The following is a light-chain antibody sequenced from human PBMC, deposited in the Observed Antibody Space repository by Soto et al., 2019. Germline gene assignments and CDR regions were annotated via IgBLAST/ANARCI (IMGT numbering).Light chain of an antibody. Sequence: SYELTQPPSVSVAPGKTARITCGGTNIGSKSVHWYQQKPGQAPVLVIYYDSDRPSGIPERFSGSNSGNTATLTISRVEAGDEADYYCQVWDSSSDPPVFGGGTKLTVL. J-gene: IGLJ2*01. CDR2: YDS. CDR3: QVWDSSSDPPV. V-gene: IGLV3-21*04. CDR1: NIGSKS.